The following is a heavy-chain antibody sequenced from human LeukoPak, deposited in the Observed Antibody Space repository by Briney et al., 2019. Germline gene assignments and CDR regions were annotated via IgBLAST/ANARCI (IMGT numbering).Heavy chain of an antibody. D-gene: IGHD1-26*01. CDR3: ARGQIVGVQGDF. CDR1: GFTVGNNY. V-gene: IGHV3-66*02. Sequence: GGSLRLSCTVSGFTVGNNYMSWVRQAPGEGLEWVALMYSRGSSHYADSVRSRFTISRDSSKNKVYLQMNSLTAENAAVYYCARGQIVGVQGDFWGQGTLVTVSS. CDR2: MYSRGSS. J-gene: IGHJ4*02.